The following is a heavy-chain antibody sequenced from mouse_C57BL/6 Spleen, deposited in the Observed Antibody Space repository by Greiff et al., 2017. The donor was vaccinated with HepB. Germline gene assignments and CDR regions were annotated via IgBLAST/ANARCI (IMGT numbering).Heavy chain of an antibody. D-gene: IGHD2-5*01. CDR2: ISYDGSN. J-gene: IGHJ2*01. V-gene: IGHV3-6*01. CDR1: GYSITSGYY. Sequence: EVHLVESGPGLVKPSQSLSLTCSVTGYSITSGYYWNWIRQFPGNKLEWMGYISYDGSNNYNPSLKNRISITRDTSKNQFFLKLNSVTTEDTATYYCARGGSNYDYWGQGTTLTVSS. CDR3: ARGGSNYDY.